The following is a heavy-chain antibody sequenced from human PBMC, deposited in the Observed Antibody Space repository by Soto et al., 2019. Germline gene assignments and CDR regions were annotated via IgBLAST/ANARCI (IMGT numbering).Heavy chain of an antibody. CDR2: IIPIFGTA. CDR1: GGTFSSYA. V-gene: IGHV1-69*05. CDR3: ARADYGDYVGRHGMDV. J-gene: IGHJ6*02. D-gene: IGHD4-17*01. Sequence: QVQLVQSGAEVKKPGSSVKVSCKASGGTFSSYAISWVRQAPGQGLEWMGGIIPIFGTANYAQKFQGRVTITXAENTXXAYMELSSLRSEDTAVYYCARADYGDYVGRHGMDVWGQGTTVTVSS.